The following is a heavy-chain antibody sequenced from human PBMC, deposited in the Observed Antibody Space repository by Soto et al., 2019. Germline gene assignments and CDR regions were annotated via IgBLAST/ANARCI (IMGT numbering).Heavy chain of an antibody. V-gene: IGHV1-69*13. CDR3: ASNTSPYCSSTSCYGTFDY. CDR1: GGTFSSYA. CDR2: IIPIFGTA. D-gene: IGHD2-2*01. J-gene: IGHJ4*02. Sequence: ASVKVSCKASGGTFSSYAISWVRQAPGQGLEWMGGIIPIFGTANYAQKFQGRVTITADESTSTAYMELSSLRSEDTAVYYCASNTSPYCSSTSCYGTFDYWGQGTLVTVSS.